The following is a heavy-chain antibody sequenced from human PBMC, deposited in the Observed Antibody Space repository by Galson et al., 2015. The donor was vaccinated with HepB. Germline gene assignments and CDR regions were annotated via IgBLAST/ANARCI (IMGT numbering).Heavy chain of an antibody. CDR1: GYTFTSYG. Sequence: SVKVSCKASGYTFTSYGISWVRQAPGQGLEWMGWISAYNGNTNYAQKLQGRVTMTTDTSTSTAYMELRSLRSDDTAVYYCARGLIFGVVWTLGPDYWGQGTLVTVSS. V-gene: IGHV1-18*01. CDR2: ISAYNGNT. J-gene: IGHJ4*02. CDR3: ARGLIFGVVWTLGPDY. D-gene: IGHD3-3*01.